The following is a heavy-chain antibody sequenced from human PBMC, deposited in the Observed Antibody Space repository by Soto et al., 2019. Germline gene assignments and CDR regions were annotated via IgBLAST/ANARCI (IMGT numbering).Heavy chain of an antibody. D-gene: IGHD3-22*01. J-gene: IGHJ5*02. Sequence: QVQLVQSGAEVKKPGSSVKVSCKASGGTFSSYAISWVRQAPGQGLEWMGGSIPIFGTANYAQKFQGRVTITADESTSTAYMELSSLRSEDTAVYYCARCHEDSSGYRGWFDPWGQGTLVTVSS. V-gene: IGHV1-69*01. CDR2: SIPIFGTA. CDR3: ARCHEDSSGYRGWFDP. CDR1: GGTFSSYA.